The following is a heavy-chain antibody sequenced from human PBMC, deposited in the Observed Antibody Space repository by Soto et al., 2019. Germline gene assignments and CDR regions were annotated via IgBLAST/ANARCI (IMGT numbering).Heavy chain of an antibody. Sequence: QVQLVKSGAEVKKPGASVKVSCKTSGYTFTSYHISWVRQAPGQGLEWMGWISSYNTNTNYAQKFQGRVTMTTDTLTSTAYMELRSLRSDDTAVYYCARDTPPTDYLVQGTLVTVSS. CDR1: GYTFTSYH. J-gene: IGHJ4*02. CDR2: ISSYNTNT. CDR3: ARDTPPTDY. V-gene: IGHV1-18*01.